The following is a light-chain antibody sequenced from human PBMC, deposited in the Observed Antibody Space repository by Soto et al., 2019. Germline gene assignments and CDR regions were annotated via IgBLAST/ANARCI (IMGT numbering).Light chain of an antibody. CDR1: QSLLHSNGFNY. CDR3: MQAVQPPWT. CDR2: MGS. J-gene: IGKJ1*01. Sequence: EIVKTQSPLSLPVTPGEPASISCRSSQSLLHSNGFNYLDWYLQKPGQSPQLLIYMGSNRASGVPVRFSGSGSGTDFTLKISGVEAEDVGVYYCMQAVQPPWTFGQGTKVDIK. V-gene: IGKV2-28*01.